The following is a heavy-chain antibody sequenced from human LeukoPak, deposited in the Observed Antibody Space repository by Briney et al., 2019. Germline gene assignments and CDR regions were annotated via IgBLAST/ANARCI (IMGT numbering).Heavy chain of an antibody. D-gene: IGHD3-9*01. J-gene: IGHJ4*02. CDR2: ISGSGGST. CDR1: GITFSTYA. Sequence: AGGSLRLSCAASGITFSTYAVSWVRQAPGKGLEWVSSISGSGGSTNYADSVKGRFTISRDNSKNTLYLQMNSLRAEDTAVYYCAKMGDILTGYPYYFDYWGQGTLVTVSS. V-gene: IGHV3-23*01. CDR3: AKMGDILTGYPYYFDY.